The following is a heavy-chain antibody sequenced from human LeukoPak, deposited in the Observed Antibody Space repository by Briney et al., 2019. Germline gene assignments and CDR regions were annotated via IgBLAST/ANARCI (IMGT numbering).Heavy chain of an antibody. D-gene: IGHD5-24*01. CDR1: GLTFSDHY. J-gene: IGHJ4*02. Sequence: GGSLRLSCVASGLTFSDHYIDWVRQAPGKGLEWVGRRRDRANSYTTEYATSVEGRFTISRDDSKKSLYLQVNSLKTEDTAVYYCANFFGNNFGFWGQGTLVTVSS. V-gene: IGHV3-72*01. CDR3: ANFFGNNFGF. CDR2: RRDRANSYTT.